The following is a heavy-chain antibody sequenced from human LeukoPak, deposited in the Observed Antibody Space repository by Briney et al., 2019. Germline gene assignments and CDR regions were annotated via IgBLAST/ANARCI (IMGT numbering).Heavy chain of an antibody. D-gene: IGHD3-22*01. CDR2: MNPNSGFT. Sequence: ASVKVSCKASGYTSTNYEVNWVRQATGHGLEWMGRMNPNSGFTGYAQKFRGRVTMTRDTSINTAYMELSSLRSEDTAVYYCARGGIGSSGSLRTLDLWGQGTLVTVSS. CDR3: ARGGIGSSGSLRTLDL. CDR1: GYTSTNYE. J-gene: IGHJ5*02. V-gene: IGHV1-8*01.